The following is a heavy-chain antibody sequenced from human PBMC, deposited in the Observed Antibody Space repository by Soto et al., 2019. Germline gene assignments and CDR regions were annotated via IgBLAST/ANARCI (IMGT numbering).Heavy chain of an antibody. CDR1: GFTFSSYA. J-gene: IGHJ6*02. D-gene: IGHD2-2*01. CDR3: AREHCSSTSCYFFTDYYGMDV. V-gene: IGHV3-30-3*01. CDR2: ISYDGSNK. Sequence: GGSLRLSCAASGFTFSSYAMHWVRQAPGKGLEWVAVISYDGSNKYYADSVKGRFTISRDNSKNTLYLQMNSLRAEDTAVYYCAREHCSSTSCYFFTDYYGMDVWGQGTTVTVSS.